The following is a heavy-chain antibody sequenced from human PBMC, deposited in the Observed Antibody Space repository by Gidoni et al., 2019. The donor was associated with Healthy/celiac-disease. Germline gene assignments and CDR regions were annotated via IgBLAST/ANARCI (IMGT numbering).Heavy chain of an antibody. CDR3: ASVGGYSYGYDPANLVAHYYYMDV. J-gene: IGHJ6*03. V-gene: IGHV3-21*01. Sequence: EVQLVESGGGLVKPGGSLSLSCAASGFTFISYSMNWVRQAPGKGLEWGSHMSRSSSYIYDADSVKGRFTISRDNAKNSLYLQMNSLRAEDTAVYYCASVGGYSYGYDPANLVAHYYYMDVWGKGTTVTVSS. D-gene: IGHD5-18*01. CDR1: GFTFISYS. CDR2: MSRSSSYI.